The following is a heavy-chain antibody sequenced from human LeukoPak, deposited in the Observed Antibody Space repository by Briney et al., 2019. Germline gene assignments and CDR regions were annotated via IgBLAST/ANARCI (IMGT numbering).Heavy chain of an antibody. Sequence: GGSLRLSCAASGFTFIAYAMTWVRQAPGKGLQWVSAISGSGGSTHYADSVKGRFTISRDNAKNSLYLQMNSLRAEDTAVYYCARDKLLYYYDSSGYAVFDYWGQGTLVTVSS. CDR1: GFTFIAYA. CDR3: ARDKLLYYYDSSGYAVFDY. CDR2: ISGSGGST. V-gene: IGHV3-23*01. D-gene: IGHD3-22*01. J-gene: IGHJ4*02.